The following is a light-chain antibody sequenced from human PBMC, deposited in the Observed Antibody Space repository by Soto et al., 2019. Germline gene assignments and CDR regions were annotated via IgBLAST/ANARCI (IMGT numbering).Light chain of an antibody. Sequence: DIVMTQTPDSLAVSLGERATINCKSSQSVLYSSNTKNYLAWYQQKPGQPPKLLIYLASTRESGVPDRFSGRGSGTDFTLTISSLQDEDVAVYYCQQYYSTPQTFGQGTKLEIQ. CDR2: LAS. V-gene: IGKV4-1*01. CDR1: QSVLYSSNTKNY. J-gene: IGKJ2*01. CDR3: QQYYSTPQT.